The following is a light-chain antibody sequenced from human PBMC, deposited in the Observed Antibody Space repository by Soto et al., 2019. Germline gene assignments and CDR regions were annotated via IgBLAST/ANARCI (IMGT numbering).Light chain of an antibody. V-gene: IGKV3D-20*01. CDR2: DAS. CDR1: QSVGSSF. Sequence: EIVLTQSPATLSLSPGERATLSCGASQSVGSSFLAWYQQKPGLAPRLFIYDASSRATGIPDRFSGSGSGTDFTLTISRLEPEDFAVYYCQQYGTSPLTFGGGTKVEIK. J-gene: IGKJ4*01. CDR3: QQYGTSPLT.